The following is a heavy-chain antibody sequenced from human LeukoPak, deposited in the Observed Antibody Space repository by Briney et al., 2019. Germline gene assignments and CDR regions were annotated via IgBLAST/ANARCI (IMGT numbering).Heavy chain of an antibody. Sequence: GGSLRLSCVASGFTFSTYTMNWVRQAPGKGLEWVSSISSSSSYIYYADSVKGRFTISRDNAKNSLYLQMNSLRAEDTAVYYCASRLSQPFDYWGQGTLVTVSS. D-gene: IGHD2/OR15-2a*01. V-gene: IGHV3-21*01. CDR3: ASRLSQPFDY. CDR2: ISSSSSYI. J-gene: IGHJ4*02. CDR1: GFTFSTYT.